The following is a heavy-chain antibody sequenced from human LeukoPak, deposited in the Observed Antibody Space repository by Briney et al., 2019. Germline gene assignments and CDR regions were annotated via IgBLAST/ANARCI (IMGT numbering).Heavy chain of an antibody. J-gene: IGHJ4*02. D-gene: IGHD3-10*01. Sequence: GGSLRLSCAASGFVFSNTYLAWVRQAPGEGLEWVSFMYSDSNIYYADSVKGRFTISRDNSKNTLYLQMSSLRADDTAVYYCTKGGWGTVLDYWGQGTLVTVSS. CDR2: MYSDSNI. V-gene: IGHV3-53*01. CDR3: TKGGWGTVLDY. CDR1: GFVFSNTY.